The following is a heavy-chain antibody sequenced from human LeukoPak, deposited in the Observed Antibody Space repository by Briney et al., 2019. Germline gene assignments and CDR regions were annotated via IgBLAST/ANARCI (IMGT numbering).Heavy chain of an antibody. J-gene: IGHJ4*02. CDR1: GFTFSSYA. D-gene: IGHD2-2*01. V-gene: IGHV3-23*01. CDR3: TSHCSSTSCHGDY. Sequence: GGSLRLSCAASGFTFSSYAMSWVRQAPGKGLEWVSAISGSGGSTYYADSVKGRFTISRDNSKNTPYLQMNSLRAEDTAVYYCTSHCSSTSCHGDYWGQGTLVTVSS. CDR2: ISGSGGST.